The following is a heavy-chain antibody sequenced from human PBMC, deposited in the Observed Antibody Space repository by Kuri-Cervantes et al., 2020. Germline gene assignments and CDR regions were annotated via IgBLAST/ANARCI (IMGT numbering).Heavy chain of an antibody. J-gene: IGHJ4*02. V-gene: IGHV3-30*18. CDR1: GFTVSSNY. CDR3: AKSGGATDY. CDR2: ISYDGSNK. Sequence: GGSLRLSCAASGFTVSSNYMSWVRQAPGKGLEWVAVISYDGSNKYYADSVKGRFTISRDNSKNTLYLQMNSLRAEDTAVYYCAKSGGATDYWGQGTLVTVSS. D-gene: IGHD1-26*01.